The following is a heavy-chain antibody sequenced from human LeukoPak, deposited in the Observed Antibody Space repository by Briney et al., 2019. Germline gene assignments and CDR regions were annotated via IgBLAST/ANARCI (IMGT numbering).Heavy chain of an antibody. Sequence: SVKVSCKASGGTFSSYAISWVRQAPGQGLEWMGGIIPIFGTANYAQKFQGRVTITADKSTSTAYIELSSLRSEDTAVYYCARGDYGDYWNYWGQGTLVTVSS. D-gene: IGHD4-17*01. CDR1: GGTFSSYA. V-gene: IGHV1-69*06. CDR3: ARGDYGDYWNY. J-gene: IGHJ4*02. CDR2: IIPIFGTA.